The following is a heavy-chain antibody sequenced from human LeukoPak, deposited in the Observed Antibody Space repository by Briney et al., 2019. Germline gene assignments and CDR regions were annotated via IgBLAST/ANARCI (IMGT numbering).Heavy chain of an antibody. V-gene: IGHV3-23*01. Sequence: GGSLRLSCAASGFTFSSYAMSWVRQAPGKGLEWVSAIGGSGGSTYYADSVKGRFTISRDNSKNTLCLQMNSLRAEDTAVYYCAKGYLGYCSGGSCYVPFDYWGQGTLVTVSS. CDR3: AKGYLGYCSGGSCYVPFDY. CDR1: GFTFSSYA. CDR2: IGGSGGST. J-gene: IGHJ4*02. D-gene: IGHD2-15*01.